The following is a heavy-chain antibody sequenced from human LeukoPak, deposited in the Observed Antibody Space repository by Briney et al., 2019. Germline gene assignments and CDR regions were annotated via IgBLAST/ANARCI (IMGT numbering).Heavy chain of an antibody. CDR3: ARGALVVVISAFDI. Sequence: SQTLSLTCTVSGYSLSSGYYWGWTRPPPGKGLEWIGRIYHSGSTYYNPSLKRRVTISVDTSKNQFSVKLSSVTAADTAGYYCARGALVVVISAFDIWGQGTMVTVSS. CDR1: GYSLSSGYY. D-gene: IGHD3-22*01. CDR2: IYHSGST. J-gene: IGHJ3*02. V-gene: IGHV4-38-2*02.